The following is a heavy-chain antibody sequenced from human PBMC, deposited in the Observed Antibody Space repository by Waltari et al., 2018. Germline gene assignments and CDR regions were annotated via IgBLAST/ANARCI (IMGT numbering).Heavy chain of an antibody. V-gene: IGHV3-73*01. CDR2: IRREPYNYAT. CDR1: GFSFSGCY. D-gene: IGHD6-19*01. Sequence: EVQVVESGGGLVQPGGSLKLYCATSGFSFSGCYIPWVRQTSGKGLEWVGRIRREPYNYATAYSASVKGRFTISRDDSKNTAFLQMNSLMTEDTAVYYCSGGEVTGTDFWGQGTLVTVSS. CDR3: SGGEVTGTDF. J-gene: IGHJ4*02.